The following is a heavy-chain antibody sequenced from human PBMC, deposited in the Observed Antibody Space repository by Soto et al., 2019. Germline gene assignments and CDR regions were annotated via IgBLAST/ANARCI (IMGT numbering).Heavy chain of an antibody. CDR2: IYTSGST. D-gene: IGHD4-4*01. CDR3: ARSRTTVTTLDY. V-gene: IGHV4-4*07. CDR1: GGSISSYC. Sequence: LPWTVAGGSISSYCCSWIRKPAGKGLEWNGRIYTSGSTNYNPSLESRVTMSVDTSKNQFSLKLSSVTAADTAVYYCARSRTTVTTLDYWGQGTLVTVS. J-gene: IGHJ4*02.